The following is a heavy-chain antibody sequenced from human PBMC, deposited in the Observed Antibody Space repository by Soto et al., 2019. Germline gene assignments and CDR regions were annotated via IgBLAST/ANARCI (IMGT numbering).Heavy chain of an antibody. V-gene: IGHV1-69*01. J-gene: IGHJ5*02. D-gene: IGHD6-13*01. CDR1: GGTFSSYA. CDR3: AREGRIAAVGWVNWFDP. Sequence: QVQLVQSGAEVKKPGSSVKVSCKASGGTFSSYAISWVRQAPGQGLEWMGGIIPIFGTANYAQKFQGRVTITADESTSTAYMELSSLRSEDTAVYYCAREGRIAAVGWVNWFDPWGQGTLVTVSS. CDR2: IIPIFGTA.